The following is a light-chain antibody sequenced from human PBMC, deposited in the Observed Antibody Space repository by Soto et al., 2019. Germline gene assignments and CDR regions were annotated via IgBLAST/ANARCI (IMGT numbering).Light chain of an antibody. Sequence: QTVVTQEPSISVSPGGTVTLTCGLSSGSVSTNYYPSWYQQTPGQAPRTLIYSTNTRSSGVPDRFSGSILGNKAALTITGDQADDESDYYCVLYMGSGIWVFGGGTKVTVL. V-gene: IGLV8-61*01. CDR1: SGSVSTNYY. J-gene: IGLJ3*02. CDR2: STN. CDR3: VLYMGSGIWV.